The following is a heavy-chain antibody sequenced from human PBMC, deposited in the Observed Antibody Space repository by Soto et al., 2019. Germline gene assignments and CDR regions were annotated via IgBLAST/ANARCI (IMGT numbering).Heavy chain of an antibody. J-gene: IGHJ6*02. Sequence: TSETLSLTFAVYGGSFSGYYWSWIRQPPGKGLEWIGEINHSGSTNYNPSLKSRVTISVDTSKNQFSLKLSSVTAADTAVYYCARDVRAGDYYYYGMDVWGQGTTVTVSS. CDR1: GGSFSGYY. CDR3: ARDVRAGDYYYYGMDV. D-gene: IGHD1-26*01. CDR2: INHSGST. V-gene: IGHV4-34*01.